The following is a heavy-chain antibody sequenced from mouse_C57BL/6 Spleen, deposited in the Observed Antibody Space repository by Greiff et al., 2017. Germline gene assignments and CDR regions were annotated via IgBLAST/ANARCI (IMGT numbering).Heavy chain of an antibody. CDR1: GYTFTSYW. CDR2: IHPNSGST. D-gene: IGHD1-1*01. Sequence: QVQLQQPGAELVKPGASVKLSCKASGYTFTSYWMHWVKQRPGQGLEWIGMIHPNSGSTNYNEKFKSKATLTVDKSSSTAYMQLSSLTSEDSAVYFCARSILYYYGSSYDYAMDYWGQGTSVTVSS. J-gene: IGHJ4*01. V-gene: IGHV1-64*01. CDR3: ARSILYYYGSSYDYAMDY.